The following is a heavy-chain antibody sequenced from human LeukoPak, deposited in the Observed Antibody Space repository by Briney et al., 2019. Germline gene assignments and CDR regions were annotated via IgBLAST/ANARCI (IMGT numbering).Heavy chain of an antibody. J-gene: IGHJ4*02. Sequence: SETLSLTCAVYGGSFSSYYWSWIRQPPGKGLEWIGEINHSGNTDYNPSLKSRVTISVDTSRNQFSLKLSSVTAADTAVYYCARGYDSSGWYRFLDYWGQGTLVTVSS. D-gene: IGHD6-19*01. CDR3: ARGYDSSGWYRFLDY. CDR2: INHSGNT. CDR1: GGSFSSYY. V-gene: IGHV4-34*01.